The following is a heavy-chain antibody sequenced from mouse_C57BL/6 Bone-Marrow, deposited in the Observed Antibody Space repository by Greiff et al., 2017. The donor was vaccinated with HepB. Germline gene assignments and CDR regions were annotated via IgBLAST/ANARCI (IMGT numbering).Heavy chain of an antibody. J-gene: IGHJ4*01. CDR2: IWSGGST. D-gene: IGHD2-3*01. CDR3: ASIYDGYRFFYYAMDY. Sequence: VMLVESGPGLVQPSQSLSITCTVSGFSLTSYGVHWVRQSPGKGLEWLGVIWSGGSTDYNAAFLSRLSISKDNSKRQVFFKMNSLQADDTAIYYCASIYDGYRFFYYAMDYWGQGTSVTVSS. V-gene: IGHV2-2*01. CDR1: GFSLTSYG.